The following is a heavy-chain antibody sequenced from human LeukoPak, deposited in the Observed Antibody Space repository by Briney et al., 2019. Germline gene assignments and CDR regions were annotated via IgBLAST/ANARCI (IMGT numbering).Heavy chain of an antibody. J-gene: IGHJ4*02. CDR2: VFYSGST. CDR3: AREGGLRYFDWLFDYFDY. CDR1: GGSVSSSSYH. V-gene: IGHV4-39*07. D-gene: IGHD3-9*01. Sequence: SETLSLTCTVSGGSVSSSSYHWGWIRQPPGKGLEWIGSVFYSGSTYYNPSLKSRVTISVDTSKNQFSLKLSSVTAADTAVYYCAREGGLRYFDWLFDYFDYWGQGTLVTVSS.